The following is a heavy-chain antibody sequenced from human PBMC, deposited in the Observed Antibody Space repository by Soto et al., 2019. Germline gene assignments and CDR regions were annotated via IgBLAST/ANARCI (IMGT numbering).Heavy chain of an antibody. D-gene: IGHD3-22*01. J-gene: IGHJ4*02. V-gene: IGHV3-33*01. CDR2: IWYDGSNK. CDR3: ARDRMSYYDSSGTDDY. CDR1: GFTFSSYG. Sequence: LRLSCAASGFTFSSYGMHWVRQAPGKGLEWVAVIWYDGSNKYYADSVKGRFTISRDNSKNTLYLQMNSLRAEDTAVYYCARDRMSYYDSSGTDDYWGQGTLVTVSS.